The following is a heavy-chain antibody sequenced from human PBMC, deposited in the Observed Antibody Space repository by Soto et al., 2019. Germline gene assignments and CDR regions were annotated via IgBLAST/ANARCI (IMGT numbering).Heavy chain of an antibody. V-gene: IGHV3-11*01. CDR1: GFTFSDYY. CDR2: ISSSGSTI. CDR3: ARGPQYCTNGVCYSDYYYYGMDV. D-gene: IGHD2-8*01. Sequence: GGSLSLSCAASGFTFSDYYMSWIRPAPGKGLEWVSYISSSGSTIYYADSVKGRFTISRDNAKNSLYLQMNSLRAEDTAVYYCARGPQYCTNGVCYSDYYYYGMDVWGQGTTVTVSS. J-gene: IGHJ6*02.